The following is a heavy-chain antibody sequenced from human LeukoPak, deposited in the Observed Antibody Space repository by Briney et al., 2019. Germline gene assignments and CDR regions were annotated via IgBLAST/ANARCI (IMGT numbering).Heavy chain of an antibody. CDR1: GGSISSYY. V-gene: IGHV4-59*05. Sequence: SETLSLTCTVSGGSISSYYWSWIRQPPGKGLEWIGSIYYSGSTYYNPSLKSRVTISVDTSKNQFSLKLSSVTAADTAVYYCARIAAYSYGQEDYYYMDVWGKGTTVTVSS. J-gene: IGHJ6*03. CDR3: ARIAAYSYGQEDYYYMDV. CDR2: IYYSGST. D-gene: IGHD5-18*01.